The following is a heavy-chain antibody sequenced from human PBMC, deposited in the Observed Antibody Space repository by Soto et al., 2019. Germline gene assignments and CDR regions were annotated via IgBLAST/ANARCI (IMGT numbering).Heavy chain of an antibody. V-gene: IGHV1-18*04. J-gene: IGHJ4*02. D-gene: IGHD3-3*01. CDR2: ISAYNGNT. Sequence: ASVKVSCKASGYTFTSYGISWVRQAPGQGLEWVGWISAYNGNTNYAQKLQGRVTMTTDTSTSTAYMELRSLRSDDTAVYYCARDLAYYDFWSGSGPYYFDYWGQGTLVTVSS. CDR3: ARDLAYYDFWSGSGPYYFDY. CDR1: GYTFTSYG.